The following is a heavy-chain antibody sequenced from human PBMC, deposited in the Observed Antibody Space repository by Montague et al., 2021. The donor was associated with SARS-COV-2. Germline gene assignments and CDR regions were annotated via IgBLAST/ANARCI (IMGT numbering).Heavy chain of an antibody. J-gene: IGHJ3*01. CDR1: GGSLSGYY. CDR3: ARSRGVRAENYYLEDYYSDIEF. Sequence: SETLSLTCSVYGGSLSGYYWSWIRQPPGRGLEWIGEINRSGTTNYNPSLKSRVTISVDTSKNHFSLKLSSVTAADTAVYYCARSRGVRAENYYLEDYYSDIEFWGQGTPVAVSS. CDR2: INRSGTT. D-gene: IGHD1-26*01. V-gene: IGHV4-34*01.